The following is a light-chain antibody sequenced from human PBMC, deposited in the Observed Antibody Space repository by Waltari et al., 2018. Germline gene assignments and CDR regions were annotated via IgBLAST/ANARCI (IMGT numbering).Light chain of an antibody. J-gene: IGKJ5*01. CDR3: HHYYIPPLT. CDR2: WAS. Sequence: DIVLTQSPDSLAVPLGERAPIHCKSSQSLLSSFNSKTYIAWYQQKPGQPPKLLINWASARGSGVPERFSGSGSETDFTLTISSLQAEDVAVYYCHHYYIPPLTFGQGTRLEIK. V-gene: IGKV4-1*01. CDR1: QSLLSSFNSKTY.